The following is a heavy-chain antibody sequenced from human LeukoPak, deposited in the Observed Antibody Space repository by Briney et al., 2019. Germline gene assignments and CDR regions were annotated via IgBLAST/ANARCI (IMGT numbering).Heavy chain of an antibody. CDR2: IYPGDSDT. J-gene: IGHJ1*01. CDR3: ARATSGTSTFQH. V-gene: IGHV5-51*01. D-gene: IGHD6-13*01. Sequence: GESLKISCKGSGYSFTSNWIGWVRQMAARGLEWMGTIYPGDSDTRYSPSFQGQVTISVDKSISTAYLQLSSLKASDTAIYYCARATSGTSTFQHWGQGTLVTVSS. CDR1: GYSFTSNW.